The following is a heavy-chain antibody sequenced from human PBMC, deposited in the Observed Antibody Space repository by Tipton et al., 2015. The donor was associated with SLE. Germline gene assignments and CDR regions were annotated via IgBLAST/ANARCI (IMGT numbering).Heavy chain of an antibody. CDR2: VYSSGST. V-gene: IGHV4-4*07. CDR1: GGSISNYY. Sequence: TLSLTCTVSGGSISNYYWSWIRQPAGKGLEWIGRVYSSGSTNYNPSLKSRVTMSVDTSKNQFSLKLSSVTAADAAVYYCASTDGASVVARFDYWGQGTLVTVSS. CDR3: ASTDGASVVARFDY. D-gene: IGHD2-21*01. J-gene: IGHJ4*02.